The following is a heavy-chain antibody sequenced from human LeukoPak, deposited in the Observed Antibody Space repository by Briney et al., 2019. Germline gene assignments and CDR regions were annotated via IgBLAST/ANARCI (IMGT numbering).Heavy chain of an antibody. J-gene: IGHJ4*02. CDR1: GFTFNNFAM. Sequence: GSLRLSCAASGFTFNNFAMSWVRQAPGKGLEWIGSIYHSGSTYYNPSLKSRVTISVDTSKNQFSLKLSSVTAADTAVYYCARAGPGSRYFDYWGQGTLVTVSS. D-gene: IGHD3-10*01. V-gene: IGHV4-38-2*01. CDR2: IYHSGST. CDR3: ARAGPGSRYFDY.